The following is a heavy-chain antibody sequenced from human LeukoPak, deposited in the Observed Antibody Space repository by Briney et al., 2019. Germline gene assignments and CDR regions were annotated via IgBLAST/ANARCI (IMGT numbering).Heavy chain of an antibody. Sequence: GGSLRLSCAASGFTFSNYWMHWVRQAPGKGLVWVSRIKTDGSDTTYADSVKGRFTISRDNAKNTLYLQMNSLRAEDTAVYYCAKCYYGSGSYWDAFDIWGQGTMVTVSS. V-gene: IGHV3-74*01. J-gene: IGHJ3*02. D-gene: IGHD3-10*01. CDR2: IKTDGSDT. CDR1: GFTFSNYW. CDR3: AKCYYGSGSYWDAFDI.